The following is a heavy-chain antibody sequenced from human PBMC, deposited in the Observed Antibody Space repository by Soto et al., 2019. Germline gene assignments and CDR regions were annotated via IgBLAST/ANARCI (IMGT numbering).Heavy chain of an antibody. CDR2: TRNKANSYTT. CDR3: ARDTGGSYDF. Sequence: EVQLVESGGGLVQPGGSLRLSCAASGFTFSDYYMDWVRQLPGKGLEWDGRTRNKANSYTTEYAPSVKGRFTISRHDSEDSMYLQMNSLKTEDTAVYYCARDTGGSYDFWGQGALVTVSS. D-gene: IGHD1-26*01. CDR1: GFTFSDYY. V-gene: IGHV3-72*01. J-gene: IGHJ4*02.